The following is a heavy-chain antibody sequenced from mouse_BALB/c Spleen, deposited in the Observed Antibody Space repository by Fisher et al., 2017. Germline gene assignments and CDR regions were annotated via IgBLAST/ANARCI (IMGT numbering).Heavy chain of an antibody. J-gene: IGHJ2*01. CDR3: ARQYDYESDY. D-gene: IGHD2-4*01. Sequence: RFTISRDNAKNNLYLQMSSLRSEDTALYYCARQYDYESDYWGQGTTLTVSS. V-gene: IGHV5-9-2*01.